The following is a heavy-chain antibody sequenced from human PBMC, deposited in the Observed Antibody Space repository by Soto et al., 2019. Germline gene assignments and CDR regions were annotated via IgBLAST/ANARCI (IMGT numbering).Heavy chain of an antibody. CDR1: GFTFSSYA. J-gene: IGHJ5*02. CDR3: ATSPLFGGNYGSGSYYNWFDP. Sequence: GGSLRLSCAASGFTFSSYAMSWVRQAPGKGLEWVSAISGSGGSTYYADSVKGRFTISRDNSKNTLYLQMNSLRAEDTAVYYCATSPLFGGNYGSGSYYNWFDPWGQGTLVTVSS. D-gene: IGHD3-10*01. V-gene: IGHV3-23*01. CDR2: ISGSGGST.